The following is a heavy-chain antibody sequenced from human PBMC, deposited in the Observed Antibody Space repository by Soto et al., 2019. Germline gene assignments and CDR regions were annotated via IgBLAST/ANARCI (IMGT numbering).Heavy chain of an antibody. V-gene: IGHV3-7*03. J-gene: IGHJ6*02. CDR3: ARDSRPLKVGYYYYYYGMDV. D-gene: IGHD2-2*03. CDR1: GFTFSSYW. Sequence: PGGSLRLSCAASGFTFSSYWMSWVRQAPGKGLEWVANIKQDGSEKYYVDSVKGRFTISRDNAKNSLYLQMNSLRAEDTAVYYCARDSRPLKVGYYYYYYGMDVWGQGTTVTVSS. CDR2: IKQDGSEK.